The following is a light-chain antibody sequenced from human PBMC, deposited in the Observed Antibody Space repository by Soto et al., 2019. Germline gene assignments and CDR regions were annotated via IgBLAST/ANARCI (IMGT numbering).Light chain of an antibody. V-gene: IGKV3-11*01. CDR2: GAS. Sequence: EIVLTQSPGTLSLSPGERATLSCRASQSISSSLAWYQQKPGQAPRLLIYGASNRATGIPARFSGSGSGTDFTLTISSLEAEDFAVYYCQQRSSWLTFGGGTKLEIK. CDR1: QSISSS. CDR3: QQRSSWLT. J-gene: IGKJ4*01.